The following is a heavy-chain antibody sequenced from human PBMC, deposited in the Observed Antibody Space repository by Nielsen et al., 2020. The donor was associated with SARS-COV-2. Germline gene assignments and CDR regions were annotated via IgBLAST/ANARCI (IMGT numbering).Heavy chain of an antibody. CDR1: GFTFSSYS. D-gene: IGHD5-24*01. CDR2: ISSSSSYI. V-gene: IGHV3-21*01. J-gene: IGHJ4*02. CDR3: AREGWNYDAY. Sequence: GESLKISCAASGFTFSSYSMNWVRQAPGKGLEWVSSISSSSSYIYYADSVKGRFTISRDNAKNSLYLQMNSLRAEDTAVYYCAREGWNYDAYWGQGTLVTVSS.